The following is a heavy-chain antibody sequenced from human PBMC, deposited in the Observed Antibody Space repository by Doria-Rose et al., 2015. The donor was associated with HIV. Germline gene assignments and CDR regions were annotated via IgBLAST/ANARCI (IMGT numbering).Heavy chain of an antibody. CDR3: ARRKSSRWYHKYYFDF. CDR2: LFSDDER. CDR1: GVSLSSPGMG. V-gene: IGHV2-26*01. D-gene: IGHD6-13*01. Sequence: QITLKESGPVLVKPTETLTLTCTVSGVSLSSPGMGVSWIRQPPGKALEWLANLFSDDERSYITSLKSRLTISRSTSKSQVVLTMTDMDPVDTATYYCARRKSSRWYHKYYFDFWGQGTLVIVSA. J-gene: IGHJ4*02.